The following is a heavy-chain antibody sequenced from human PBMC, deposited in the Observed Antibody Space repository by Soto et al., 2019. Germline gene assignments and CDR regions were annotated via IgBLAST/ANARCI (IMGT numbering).Heavy chain of an antibody. D-gene: IGHD2-21*02. CDR3: TRDGDGRMTTNPYYYYGMDV. CDR1: GGSISTYY. V-gene: IGHV4-59*01. CDR2: VYYSGGA. J-gene: IGHJ6*02. Sequence: SETLSLTCTVSGGSISTYYWSWIRQPPGKGLEWIGNVYYSGGAKYNPSVKRRVSISVDTSKNQFSLNLSSVTAADTAVYYCTRDGDGRMTTNPYYYYGMDVWGPGITVTVSS.